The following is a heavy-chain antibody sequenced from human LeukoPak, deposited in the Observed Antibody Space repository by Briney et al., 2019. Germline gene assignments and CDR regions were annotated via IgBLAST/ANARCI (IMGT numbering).Heavy chain of an antibody. Sequence: GGSLRLSCAASGFTFSSYAVSWVRQAPGKGLEWVSAISGSGGSTYYADSVKGRFTISRDNSKNTLYLQMTSLRAEDTAVYYCAKEGGYSYNIDYWGQGTLVTVSS. V-gene: IGHV3-23*01. CDR1: GFTFSSYA. D-gene: IGHD5-18*01. J-gene: IGHJ4*02. CDR2: ISGSGGST. CDR3: AKEGGYSYNIDY.